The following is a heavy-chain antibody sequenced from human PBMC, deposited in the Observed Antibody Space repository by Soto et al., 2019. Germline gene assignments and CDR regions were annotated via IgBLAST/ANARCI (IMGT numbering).Heavy chain of an antibody. Sequence: PGGSLRLSCAASGFTFDDYAMHWVRQAPGKGLEWVSGISWNSGSIGYADSVKGRFTISRDNAKNSLYLQMNSLRAEDTALYYCAKDGEFSASHFDYWGQGTLVTVSS. J-gene: IGHJ4*02. CDR2: ISWNSGSI. D-gene: IGHD3-16*02. CDR1: GFTFDDYA. V-gene: IGHV3-9*01. CDR3: AKDGEFSASHFDY.